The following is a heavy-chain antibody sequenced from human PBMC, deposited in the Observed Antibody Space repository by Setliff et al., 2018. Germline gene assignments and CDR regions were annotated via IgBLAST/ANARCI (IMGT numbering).Heavy chain of an antibody. CDR2: INTNTGNL. V-gene: IGHV7-4-1*02. CDR3: ARASRFGTTVWKGDYYMDV. Sequence: GASVKVSCKASGYTFTTYAMGWMRQAPGQGLEWMGWINTNTGNLSYAQGFTGRFAFSLDTSVSTAYLQINSLEAEDSAVYYCARASRFGTTVWKGDYYMDVWGKGTTVTVSS. J-gene: IGHJ6*03. CDR1: GYTFTTYA. D-gene: IGHD4-4*01.